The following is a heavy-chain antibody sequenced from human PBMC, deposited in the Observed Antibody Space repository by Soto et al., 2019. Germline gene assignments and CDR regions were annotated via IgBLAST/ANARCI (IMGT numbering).Heavy chain of an antibody. CDR3: AKYRLYEERYFDY. CDR2: ISGSGGST. CDR1: GFTFSSYA. Sequence: GGSLRLSCAASGFTFSSYAMSWVRQAPGKGLEWVSAISGSGGSTYYADSVKGRFTISRDNSKNTLYLQMNSLRAEDAAVYYCAKYRLYEERYFDYWGQGTLVTVSS. V-gene: IGHV3-23*01. D-gene: IGHD1-1*01. J-gene: IGHJ4*02.